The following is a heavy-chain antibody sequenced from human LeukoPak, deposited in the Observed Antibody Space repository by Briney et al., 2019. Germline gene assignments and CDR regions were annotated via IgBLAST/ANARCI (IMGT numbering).Heavy chain of an antibody. CDR1: GGSISSSSYY. V-gene: IGHV4-39*01. D-gene: IGHD6-13*01. CDR3: ARSAAGIAAAGTLDY. CDR2: IYYSGST. J-gene: IGHJ4*02. Sequence: SEALSLTCTVSGGSISSSSYYWGWIHQPPGKGLEWIGSIYYSGSTYYNPSLKSRVTISVDTSKNQFSLKLSSVTAADTAVYYCARSAAGIAAAGTLDYWGQGTLVTVSS.